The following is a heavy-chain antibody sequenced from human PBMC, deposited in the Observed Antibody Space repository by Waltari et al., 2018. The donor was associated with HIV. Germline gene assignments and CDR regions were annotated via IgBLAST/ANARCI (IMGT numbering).Heavy chain of an antibody. CDR2: MYSDGVT. J-gene: IGHJ6*02. D-gene: IGHD2-2*01. Sequence: QLVESGGGKVRPGGSLRLSCDASGFSVSGTYMSWVRQSRGRGLVWVSLMYSDGVTRYADSVRDRFIMGRYNSNNIVDLEIKRLRTEDTAVYYCARSAEKYQFSIIHDYYCDPIDVRGQGTTVTVAS. CDR1: GFSVSGTY. V-gene: IGHV3-66*01. CDR3: ARSAEKYQFSIIHDYYCDPIDV.